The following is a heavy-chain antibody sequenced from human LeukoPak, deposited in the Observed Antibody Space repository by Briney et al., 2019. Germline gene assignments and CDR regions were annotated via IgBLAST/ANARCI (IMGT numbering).Heavy chain of an antibody. D-gene: IGHD4-23*01. J-gene: IGHJ6*02. CDR1: GYTFTSYD. CDR3: ARAPGGKYYYYYGMDV. CDR2: MNPNSGNT. Sequence: ASVKVSCKASGYTFTSYDINWVRQATGQGLEWVGWMNPNSGNTGYAQKFQGRVTMTRNTSISTAYMELSSLRSEDTAVYYCARAPGGKYYYYYGMDVWGQGTTVTVSS. V-gene: IGHV1-8*01.